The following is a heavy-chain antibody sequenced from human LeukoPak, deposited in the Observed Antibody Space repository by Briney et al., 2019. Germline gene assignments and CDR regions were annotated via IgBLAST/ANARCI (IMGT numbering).Heavy chain of an antibody. D-gene: IGHD3-22*01. Sequence: GGSLRLSCAASGFASSTYEMNWVRQAPGKGLEWISYISSSGSTTDYADSVKGRFTISRDNAKNSLYLQMNSLSAEDTAVYHCAVFYYNSSPKAVWGQGTLVTVSS. V-gene: IGHV3-48*03. J-gene: IGHJ3*01. CDR2: ISSSGSTT. CDR1: GFASSTYE. CDR3: AVFYYNSSPKAV.